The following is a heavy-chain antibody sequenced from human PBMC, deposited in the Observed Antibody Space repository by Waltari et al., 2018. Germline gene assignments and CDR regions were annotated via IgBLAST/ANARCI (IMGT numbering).Heavy chain of an antibody. CDR2: IIPIFGTA. CDR3: ARTDENYYDSSGYYPLRY. J-gene: IGHJ4*02. V-gene: IGHV1-69*05. D-gene: IGHD3-22*01. Sequence: VKLGRSGAEVKKPGSSVRVSGKASEGTFTTNPITGVRQPPEQGLGWMGGIIPIFGTANYAQKFQGRVTITTDESTSTAYMELSSLRSEDTAVYYCARTDENYYDSSGYYPLRYWGQGTLVTVSS. CDR1: EGTFTTNP.